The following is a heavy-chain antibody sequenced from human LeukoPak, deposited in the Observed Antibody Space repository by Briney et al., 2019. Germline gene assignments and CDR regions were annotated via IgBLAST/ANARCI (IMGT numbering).Heavy chain of an antibody. CDR3: ARVRYDDLNDY. D-gene: IGHD3-3*01. J-gene: IGHJ4*02. Sequence: PSETLSLTCTVSGGSISSSSYYWGWIRQPPGKGLEWIGSIYHSGSTYYNPSLKSRVTISVDTSKNQFSLKLSSVTAADTAVYYCARVRYDDLNDYWGQGTLVTVSS. CDR2: IYHSGST. V-gene: IGHV4-39*07. CDR1: GGSISSSSYY.